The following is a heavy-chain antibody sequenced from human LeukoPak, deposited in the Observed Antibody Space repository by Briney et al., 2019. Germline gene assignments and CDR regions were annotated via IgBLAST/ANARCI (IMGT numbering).Heavy chain of an antibody. V-gene: IGHV3-53*01. CDR3: ARDLSYFDY. CDR2: TYSDGST. J-gene: IGHJ4*02. CDR1: GFSVSSSY. Sequence: GGSLRLSCAVSGFSVSSSYMTWVRQAPGKGLEWVSITYSDGSTYYAESVKGRFTVSRGYSKNTLYLQMNSLRVEDTALYYCARDLSYFDYWGQGTLVTVSS. D-gene: IGHD2/OR15-2a*01.